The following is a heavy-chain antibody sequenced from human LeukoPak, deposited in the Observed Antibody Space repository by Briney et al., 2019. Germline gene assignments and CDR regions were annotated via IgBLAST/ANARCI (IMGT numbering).Heavy chain of an antibody. Sequence: GGSLRLSCAASGFSFSTYAMNWVRQAPGKGLEWVSAISGSGGSTYYADSVKGRFTISRDNSKNTLYLQMNSLRAEDTAVYYCAKGQGDITMIVVVSYFDYWGQGTLVTVSS. CDR3: AKGQGDITMIVVVSYFDY. CDR1: GFSFSTYA. CDR2: ISGSGGST. D-gene: IGHD3-22*01. J-gene: IGHJ4*02. V-gene: IGHV3-23*01.